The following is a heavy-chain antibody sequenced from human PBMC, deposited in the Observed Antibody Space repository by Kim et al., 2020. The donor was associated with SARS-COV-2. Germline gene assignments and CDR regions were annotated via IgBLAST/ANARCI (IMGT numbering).Heavy chain of an antibody. CDR2: IYYSGST. Sequence: SETLSLTCTVSGGSISSYYWSWIRQPPGKGLEWIGYIYYSGSTNYNPSLKSRVTISVDTSKNQFSLKLSSVTAADTAVYYCARRGYSSSWSYGMDVWGQGTTVTVSS. V-gene: IGHV4-59*13. CDR3: ARRGYSSSWSYGMDV. D-gene: IGHD6-13*01. J-gene: IGHJ6*02. CDR1: GGSISSYY.